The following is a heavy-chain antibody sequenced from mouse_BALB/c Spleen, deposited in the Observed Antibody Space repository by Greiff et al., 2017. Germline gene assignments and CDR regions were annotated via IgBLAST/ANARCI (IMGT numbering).Heavy chain of an antibody. V-gene: IGHV5-17*02. J-gene: IGHJ4*01. CDR3: ARSGIYYGYDTAMDY. D-gene: IGHD2-2*01. CDR1: GFTFSSFG. CDR2: ISSGSSTI. Sequence: EVQRVESGGGLVQPGGSRKLSCAASGFTFSSFGMHWVRQAPEKGLEWVAYISSGSSTIYYADTVKGRFTITRDNPKNTLFLQMTSLRSEDTAMYYCARSGIYYGYDTAMDYWGQGTSVTVSS.